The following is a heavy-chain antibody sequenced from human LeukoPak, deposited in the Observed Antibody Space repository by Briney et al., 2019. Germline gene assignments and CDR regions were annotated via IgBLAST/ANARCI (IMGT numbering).Heavy chain of an antibody. Sequence: ASVKVSCKASGYTFTSYGISWVRQAPGQGLEWMGRINPNSGGTNYAQEFQGRVTMTRDTSISTAYMELSRLRSDDTAVYYCARDRGGATSYWGQGTLVTVSS. CDR2: INPNSGGT. V-gene: IGHV1-2*06. D-gene: IGHD1-26*01. J-gene: IGHJ4*02. CDR1: GYTFTSYG. CDR3: ARDRGGATSY.